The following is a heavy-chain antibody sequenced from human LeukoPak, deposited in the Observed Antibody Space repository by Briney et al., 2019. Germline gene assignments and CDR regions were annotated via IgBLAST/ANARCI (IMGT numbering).Heavy chain of an antibody. Sequence: ASVKVSCKASGYTFTSYGISWVRQAPGQGLEWMGWISAYNGNTNYAQKLQGRVTMTTDTSTSTAYMELRSLRSDDTAVYYCARAEAYCGSTSCYLGDYWGQGTLVTVSS. CDR1: GYTFTSYG. V-gene: IGHV1-18*01. D-gene: IGHD2-2*01. CDR2: ISAYNGNT. CDR3: ARAEAYCGSTSCYLGDY. J-gene: IGHJ4*02.